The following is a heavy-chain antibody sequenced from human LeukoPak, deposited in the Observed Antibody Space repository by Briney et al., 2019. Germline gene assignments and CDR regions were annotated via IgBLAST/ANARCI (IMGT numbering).Heavy chain of an antibody. J-gene: IGHJ4*02. CDR3: ARDRKQLWFDY. CDR1: GFTFSSYS. V-gene: IGHV3-7*01. D-gene: IGHD5-18*01. Sequence: GGSLRLSCAASGFTFSSYSMNWVRQAPGKGLEWVANIKQDGSEKYYVDSVKGRFTISRDNAKNSLYLQMNSLRAEDTAVYYCARDRKQLWFDYWGQGTLVTVSS. CDR2: IKQDGSEK.